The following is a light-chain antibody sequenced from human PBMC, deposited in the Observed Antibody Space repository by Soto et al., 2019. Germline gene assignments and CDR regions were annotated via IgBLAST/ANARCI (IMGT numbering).Light chain of an antibody. CDR3: QQTFFSPLT. CDR2: AAS. CDR1: QTIRTD. J-gene: IGKJ4*01. Sequence: DIQLTQSPSSLSASVGDIVTITCRASQTIRTDLNWYQHKPGKAPKLLIYAASTLERGVPSRFSGRGSGTDFRLTISSLQLDDFATYYCQQTFFSPLTFGGGTNVDIK. V-gene: IGKV1-39*01.